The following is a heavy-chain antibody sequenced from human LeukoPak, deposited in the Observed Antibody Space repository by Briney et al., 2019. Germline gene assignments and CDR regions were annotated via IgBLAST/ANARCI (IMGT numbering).Heavy chain of an antibody. CDR3: ARQRFYYGSSGPTFDP. D-gene: IGHD3-22*01. V-gene: IGHV4-59*01. CDR1: GGSISSYY. CDR2: IYYSGST. J-gene: IGHJ5*02. Sequence: PSETLSLTCTVSGGSISSYYWSWIRQPPGKGLEWIGYIYYSGSTNYNPSLKSRVTISVDTSKNQFSLKLSSVTAADTAVYYCARQRFYYGSSGPTFDPWGQGTLVTVSS.